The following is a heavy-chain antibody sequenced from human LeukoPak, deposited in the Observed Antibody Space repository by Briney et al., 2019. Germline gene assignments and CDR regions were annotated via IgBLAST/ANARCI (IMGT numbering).Heavy chain of an antibody. V-gene: IGHV3-20*04. CDR1: GFTFDDYG. CDR2: ISWNGGSA. D-gene: IGHD3-10*02. Sequence: GGSLRLSCAASGFTFDDYGMSWVRQLPGKGLEWISGISWNGGSATYGDSVKGRFTISRDNAKNSLYLQMNSLRAEDTAVYYCAELGITMIGGVWGKGTTVTISS. CDR3: AELGITMIGGV. J-gene: IGHJ6*04.